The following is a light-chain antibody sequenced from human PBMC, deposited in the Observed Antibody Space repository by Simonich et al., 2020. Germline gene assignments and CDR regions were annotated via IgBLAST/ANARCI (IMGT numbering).Light chain of an antibody. CDR3: QQYYSTPRT. V-gene: IGKV4-1*01. CDR2: CES. Sequence: DIVMTQSPDSLAVSLGERATINCKSSQSVLYSSNNKNYLAWYQQKPGPPPKLLIYCESTREAGVPDRFSGSGSGTDFTLTISSLQAEDVAVYYCQQYYSTPRTFGQGTKVEIK. J-gene: IGKJ1*01. CDR1: QSVLYSSNNKNY.